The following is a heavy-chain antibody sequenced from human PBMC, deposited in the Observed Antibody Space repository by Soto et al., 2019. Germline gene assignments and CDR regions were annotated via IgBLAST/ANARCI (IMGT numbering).Heavy chain of an antibody. Sequence: EVQLLESGGGLVQPGGSLRLSCAASGFTFSSDAMSWVRQAPGKGLEWVSAISGSGGSTYYADSVKGRFTISRDNSKTTLYLQMNSLRAEDTAVYYCAKAPPFSYYYGSGSGLFDYWGQGTLVTVSS. CDR2: ISGSGGST. CDR3: AKAPPFSYYYGSGSGLFDY. J-gene: IGHJ4*02. V-gene: IGHV3-23*01. CDR1: GFTFSSDA. D-gene: IGHD3-10*01.